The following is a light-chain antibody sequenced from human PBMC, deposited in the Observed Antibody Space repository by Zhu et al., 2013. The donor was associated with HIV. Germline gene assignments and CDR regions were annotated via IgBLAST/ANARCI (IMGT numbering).Light chain of an antibody. Sequence: DIQMTQSPSTLSASVGDRVTITCRASQTITFSLAWYQQTPGKAPKLLIYEASSLESGVPSRFSGSGSGTEFTLTISSLHPDDFATYYCQQYNSYSPITFGQGTRVDIK. CDR1: QTITFS. J-gene: IGKJ5*01. CDR2: EAS. V-gene: IGKV1-5*03. CDR3: QQYNSYSPIT.